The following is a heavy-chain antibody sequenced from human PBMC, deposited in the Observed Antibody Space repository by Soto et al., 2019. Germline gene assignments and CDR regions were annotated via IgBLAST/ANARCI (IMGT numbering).Heavy chain of an antibody. J-gene: IGHJ5*02. V-gene: IGHV1-2*02. D-gene: IGHD6-13*01. CDR2: INPNSGGT. CDR3: ARAAAPPYNWFDP. CDR1: GYTFTGYY. Sequence: GASVKVSCKASGYTFTGYYMHWVRQAPGQGLEWMGWINPNSGGTNYARKFQGRVTMTRDTSISTAYMELSRLRSDDTAVYYCARAAAPPYNWFDPWGQGTLVTVSS.